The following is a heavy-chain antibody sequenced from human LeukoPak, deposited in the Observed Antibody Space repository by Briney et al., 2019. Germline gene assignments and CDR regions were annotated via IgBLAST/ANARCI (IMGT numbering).Heavy chain of an antibody. J-gene: IGHJ4*02. CDR3: ARHGTYYEYDF. CDR1: GYGFTNYW. CDR2: IYPGVSLP. Sequence: GASLQISSKGFGYGFTNYWIAWGRQMPGKGRECISLIYPGVSLPRYTPSFQGQLTISSDQSITTAYLQWSSLTASDTAIFFCARHGTYYEYDFWGQGTLVTVSS. D-gene: IGHD1-26*01. V-gene: IGHV5-51*01.